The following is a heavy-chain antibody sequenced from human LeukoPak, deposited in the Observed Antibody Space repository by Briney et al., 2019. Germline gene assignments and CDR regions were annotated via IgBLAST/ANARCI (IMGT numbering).Heavy chain of an antibody. D-gene: IGHD3-10*01. J-gene: IGHJ6*02. Sequence: GGSLRLSCAASGFTFSSYAMHWVRQAPGKGLEGVAVISYDGSNKYYADSVKGRFTISRDNSKNTLYLQMNSLRAEDTAVYYCARDRGSGSYYVYYYGMDVWGQGTTVTVSS. CDR3: ARDRGSGSYYVYYYGMDV. V-gene: IGHV3-30*04. CDR1: GFTFSSYA. CDR2: ISYDGSNK.